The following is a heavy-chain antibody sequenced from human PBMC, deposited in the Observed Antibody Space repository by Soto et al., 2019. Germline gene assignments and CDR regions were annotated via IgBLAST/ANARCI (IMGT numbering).Heavy chain of an antibody. J-gene: IGHJ4*02. Sequence: QVQLVQSGAEVKKPGASVKVSCKASGYTFTSYDINWVRQATGQGLEWMGWMNPNSGNTGYAQKFQGRVTMTRNTSKSKAYMELGSLRSEDTAVYYCARLFGGYYYGSGSYSGFDYWGQGTLVTVSS. CDR2: MNPNSGNT. CDR3: ARLFGGYYYGSGSYSGFDY. CDR1: GYTFTSYD. V-gene: IGHV1-8*01. D-gene: IGHD3-10*01.